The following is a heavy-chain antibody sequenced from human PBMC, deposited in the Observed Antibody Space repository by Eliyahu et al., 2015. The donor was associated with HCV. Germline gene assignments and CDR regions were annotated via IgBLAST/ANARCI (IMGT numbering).Heavy chain of an antibody. CDR3: ARTYFYDSSLWNAFDI. J-gene: IGHJ3*02. Sequence: QVQLQESGPGLVKPSETLSLTCTVSGGSISSYHWSWIRQPPGRGLEWIGYFYHSGTTNYNPSLKSRVTISIDTSKNQLSLRLSSVTAADTAVYYCARTYFYDSSLWNAFDIWGQGTMVTVSS. D-gene: IGHD3-22*01. V-gene: IGHV4-59*01. CDR2: FYHSGTT. CDR1: GGSISSYH.